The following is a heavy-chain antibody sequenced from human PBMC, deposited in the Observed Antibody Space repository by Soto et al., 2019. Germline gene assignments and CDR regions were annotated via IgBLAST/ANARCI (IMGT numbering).Heavy chain of an antibody. D-gene: IGHD5-12*01. Sequence: SVKVSCKASGGTYSSYAISWVRQAPGQGLEWMGGIIPIFGTANYAQKFQGRVTITADESTSTAYMELSSLRSEDTAVYYCARRGGYSGYDDRGYYYYYYGMDVWGQGTTVTVSS. V-gene: IGHV1-69*13. J-gene: IGHJ6*02. CDR1: GGTYSSYA. CDR2: IIPIFGTA. CDR3: ARRGGYSGYDDRGYYYYYYGMDV.